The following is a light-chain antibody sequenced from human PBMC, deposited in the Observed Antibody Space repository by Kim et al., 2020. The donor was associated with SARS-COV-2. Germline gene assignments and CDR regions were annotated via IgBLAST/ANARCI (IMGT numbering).Light chain of an antibody. CDR3: QAWDSTSVV. Sequence: SYELTQPPSVSVSPGQSASITCSGDKLGNKYVCWYQQKAGQSPVLVIYQDIKRPSGIPERFSASNSGNTATLTITGTQAMDEADYYCQAWDSTSVVFGGGTQLTDL. CDR1: KLGNKY. J-gene: IGLJ2*01. V-gene: IGLV3-1*01. CDR2: QDI.